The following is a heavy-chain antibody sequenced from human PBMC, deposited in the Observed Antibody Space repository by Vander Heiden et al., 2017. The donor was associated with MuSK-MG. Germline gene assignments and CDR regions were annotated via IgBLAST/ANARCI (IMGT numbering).Heavy chain of an antibody. J-gene: IGHJ3*02. V-gene: IGHV1-69*10. CDR3: ARGEALDI. CDR1: GGTFTSYK. Sequence: QVQVVQSGAEVTKPGSSVKVSCKASGGTFTSYKITWVRQAPGQGLEWMGGIIPILGLSNYAQKFQGRVTITADKSTNAVYMDLTSLRSDDTAMYYCARGEALDIWGQGTMVTVSS. CDR2: IIPILGLS.